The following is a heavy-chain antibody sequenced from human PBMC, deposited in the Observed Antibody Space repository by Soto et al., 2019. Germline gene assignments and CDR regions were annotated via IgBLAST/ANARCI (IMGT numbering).Heavy chain of an antibody. D-gene: IGHD3-16*01. CDR1: QYNFLYHC. CDR3: ARALYDTDSLPVGAKLRCYVIDV. Sequence: AVQDSFASSQYNFLYHCLHYVRQAPGKGLEWMGIINPSGGSTNYERRFRGRVTMTRDTSTSTVYMELSSLRSEDTAVYYCARALYDTDSLPVGAKLRCYVIDVWGLGTTVTGSS. CDR2: INPSGGST. V-gene: IGHV1-46*01. J-gene: IGHJ6*02.